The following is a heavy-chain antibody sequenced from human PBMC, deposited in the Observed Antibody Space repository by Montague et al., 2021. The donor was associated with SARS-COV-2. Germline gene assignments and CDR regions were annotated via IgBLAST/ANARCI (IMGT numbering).Heavy chain of an antibody. D-gene: IGHD3-10*01. CDR1: GDSITNHY. Sequence: SETLSLTCSVSGDSITNHYWSWIRQPAEKGLEWIGRMHFTGKTNFSPFFSSRLTMSADMSKNQFSLKLTSVTAADTAIYFCARDRFDFGAGRQGTIDFWGQGTLVTVSS. CDR2: MHFTGKT. CDR3: ARDRFDFGAGRQGTIDF. V-gene: IGHV4-4*07. J-gene: IGHJ4*02.